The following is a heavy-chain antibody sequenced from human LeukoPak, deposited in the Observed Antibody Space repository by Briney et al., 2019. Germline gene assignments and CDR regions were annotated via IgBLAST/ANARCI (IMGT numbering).Heavy chain of an antibody. V-gene: IGHV4-4*02. Sequence: SETLSLTCAVSGGSISSSNWWSWVRQPPGKGLEWIGEIYHSGSTNYNPSLESRVTISVDRSKNQFSLKLSSVTAADTAVYYCARGGLYDEQLADYWGQGTLVTVSS. J-gene: IGHJ4*02. CDR3: ARGGLYDEQLADY. CDR2: IYHSGST. CDR1: GGSISSSNW. D-gene: IGHD6-13*01.